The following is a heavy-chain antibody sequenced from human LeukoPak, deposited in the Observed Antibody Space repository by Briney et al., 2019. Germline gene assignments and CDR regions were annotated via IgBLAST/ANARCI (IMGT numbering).Heavy chain of an antibody. CDR1: GFTFSSFT. V-gene: IGHV3-74*01. CDR3: ARDFKDVSP. Sequence: GGSLRLSCAASGFTFSSFTMHWVRHAPGQGPVWVSGIKTDGSDTRYADSVKGRFTISRDKAKSTLYLQMNSLRAEDRAMYYCARDFKDVSPWGPGTLVTVSS. J-gene: IGHJ5*02. CDR2: IKTDGSDT.